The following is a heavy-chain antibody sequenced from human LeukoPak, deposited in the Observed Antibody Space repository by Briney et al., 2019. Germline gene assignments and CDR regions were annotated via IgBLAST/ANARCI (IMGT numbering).Heavy chain of an antibody. CDR1: GFTFSNYA. J-gene: IGHJ4*02. CDR2: TSGTGGST. CDR3: ARGGLDWLLYSQFDY. V-gene: IGHV3-23*01. D-gene: IGHD3-9*01. Sequence: GGSLRLSCAASGFTFSNYAMNWARQAPGKGLEWVSATSGTGGSTYYADSVKGRFTISRDNSKKTLYLQMNSLRVEDTAVYYCARGGLDWLLYSQFDYWGQGTLVTASS.